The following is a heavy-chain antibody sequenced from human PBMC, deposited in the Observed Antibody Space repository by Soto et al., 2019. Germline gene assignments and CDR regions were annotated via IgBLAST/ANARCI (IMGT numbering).Heavy chain of an antibody. CDR2: IGGSGGDT. D-gene: IGHD6-19*01. CDR3: AVPTGIEVTGPDY. CDR1: GFIFSNYA. V-gene: IGHV3-23*01. Sequence: GGSLRLSCKASGFIFSNYAMSWVRQAPGKGLQWVSAIGGSGGDTYYADSVKGRFTISRDNSRDTLHLQMSSLRADDMAIYYCAVPTGIEVTGPDYWGQGTLVTVSS. J-gene: IGHJ4*02.